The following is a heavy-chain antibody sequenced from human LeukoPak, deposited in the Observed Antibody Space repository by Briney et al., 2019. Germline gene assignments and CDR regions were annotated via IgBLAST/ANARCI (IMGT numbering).Heavy chain of an antibody. Sequence: SETLSLTCAVSGASISGSGYYLGWVRQPPGTGLEWIGHIYYTGSPYSNASLQSRVTISIDTSKNQFSLRLNSVTAADTAMYYCVKSGGYGLIDYWGQGTLVTVSS. CDR2: IYYTGSP. CDR1: GASISGSGYY. D-gene: IGHD1-26*01. CDR3: VKSGGYGLIDY. J-gene: IGHJ4*02. V-gene: IGHV4-39*01.